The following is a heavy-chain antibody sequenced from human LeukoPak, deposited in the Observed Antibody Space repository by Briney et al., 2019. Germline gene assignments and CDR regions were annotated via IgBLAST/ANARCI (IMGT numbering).Heavy chain of an antibody. CDR1: GYTFTSYD. CDR3: ASPNLMLREENEAFDI. J-gene: IGHJ3*02. CDR2: IIPIFGTA. D-gene: IGHD2-8*01. V-gene: IGHV1-69*13. Sequence: ASVTVSCTASGYTFTSYDINWVRQATGQGLEWMGGIIPIFGTANYAQKFQGRVTITADESTSTAYMELSSLRSEDTAVYYCASPNLMLREENEAFDIWGQGTMVTVSS.